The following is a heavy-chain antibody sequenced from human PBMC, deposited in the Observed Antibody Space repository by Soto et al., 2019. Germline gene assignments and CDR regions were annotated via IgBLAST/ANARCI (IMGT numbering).Heavy chain of an antibody. CDR3: AASNPPTTHSYYYGMDV. J-gene: IGHJ6*02. D-gene: IGHD1-26*01. V-gene: IGHV1-8*01. Sequence: ASVQVSCKASGYIFTNYDINWVRQATGQGLEYLGWINPNSGNTGYVQKFKGRVTMTRNTSINTAYMELSSLRSEDTAVYYCAASNPPTTHSYYYGMDVWGQGTTVTVSS. CDR1: GYIFTNYD. CDR2: INPNSGNT.